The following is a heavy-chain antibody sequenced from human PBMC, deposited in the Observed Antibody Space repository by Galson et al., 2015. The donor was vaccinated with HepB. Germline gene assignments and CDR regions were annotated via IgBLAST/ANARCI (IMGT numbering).Heavy chain of an antibody. J-gene: IGHJ6*04. Sequence: SLRLSCAASGFTFRSFAMTWVRQAPGKGLEFVSSISGSGATIYYADSVKGRFTISRDNSKDTLVLQMNTLRAEDTAIYYCAKLRGVSSPHYHMNVWGKGATVTVSS. D-gene: IGHD6-6*01. V-gene: IGHV3-23*01. CDR3: AKLRGVSSPHYHMNV. CDR2: ISGSGATI. CDR1: GFTFRSFA.